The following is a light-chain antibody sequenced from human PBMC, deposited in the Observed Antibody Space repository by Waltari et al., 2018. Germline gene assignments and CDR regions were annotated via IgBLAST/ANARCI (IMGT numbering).Light chain of an antibody. Sequence: DIQMTQSPSTLSASVGDRVIFSCRASQSISKWLAWYQQKPGKAPKLLSYQASTLESGVPSRFSGSGSGTEFTLTISSLQPEDFATYYCQQYNSYSLLSFGGGTKVEIK. CDR1: QSISKW. CDR2: QAS. CDR3: QQYNSYSLLS. V-gene: IGKV1-5*03. J-gene: IGKJ4*01.